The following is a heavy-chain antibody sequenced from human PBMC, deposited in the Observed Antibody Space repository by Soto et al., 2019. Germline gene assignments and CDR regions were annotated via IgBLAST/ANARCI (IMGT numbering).Heavy chain of an antibody. V-gene: IGHV3-21*01. CDR1: GFTFRSFS. CDR2: ISGSSTSI. Sequence: GGSLRLSCAASGFTFRSFSTNWVRQAPGKGLEWVTSISGSSTSIYYADSVKGRFTISRDNAKSSLYLQMNSLRAEDTAVYYCASARGSSWYFDYWGQGALVTVSS. D-gene: IGHD6-13*01. CDR3: ASARGSSWYFDY. J-gene: IGHJ4*02.